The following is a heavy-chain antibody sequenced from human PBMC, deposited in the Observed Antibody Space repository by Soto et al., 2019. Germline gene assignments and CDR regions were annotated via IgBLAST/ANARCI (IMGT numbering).Heavy chain of an antibody. CDR2: IYHSGST. CDR1: GGSISSGGYS. V-gene: IGHV4-30-2*01. CDR3: ARGNVDYGGPDDAFDI. D-gene: IGHD4-17*01. J-gene: IGHJ3*02. Sequence: SETLSLTCAASGGSISSGGYSWSWIRQPPGKGLEWIGYIYHSGSTYYNPSLKSRVTISVDRSKNQFSLKLSSVTAADTAVYYCARGNVDYGGPDDAFDIWAQGTMVTVSS.